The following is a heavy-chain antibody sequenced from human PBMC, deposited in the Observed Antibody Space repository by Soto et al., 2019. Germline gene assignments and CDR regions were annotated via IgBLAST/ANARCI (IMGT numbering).Heavy chain of an antibody. CDR3: ATPGSSSALLFDY. J-gene: IGHJ4*02. Sequence: EVQLLESGGGLVQPGGSLRLSCAPSGFTFSSNAISWFPRAPGKGLGWVSAISGSGGSTYYADSVKGRFTISRDNSKNTLYLQMNSLRAEDTAVYYCATPGSSSALLFDYWGQGTLVTVSS. V-gene: IGHV3-23*01. CDR2: ISGSGGST. D-gene: IGHD6-6*01. CDR1: GFTFSSNA.